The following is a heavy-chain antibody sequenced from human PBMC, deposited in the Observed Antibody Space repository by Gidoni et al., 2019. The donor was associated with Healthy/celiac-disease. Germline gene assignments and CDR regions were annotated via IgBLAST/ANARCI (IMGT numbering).Heavy chain of an antibody. V-gene: IGHV1-18*01. D-gene: IGHD1-26*01. Sequence: QVQLVQSGAEVKKPGASVKVSCKASGYTFISYGISWVRQAPGQGLEWMGWISAYNGNTNYAQKLQGRVTVTTDTSTTTAYMELRSLRSDDTAVYYCARDKRSLILGTTARGMGFDYWGQGTLVTVSS. CDR1: GYTFISYG. CDR2: ISAYNGNT. J-gene: IGHJ4*02. CDR3: ARDKRSLILGTTARGMGFDY.